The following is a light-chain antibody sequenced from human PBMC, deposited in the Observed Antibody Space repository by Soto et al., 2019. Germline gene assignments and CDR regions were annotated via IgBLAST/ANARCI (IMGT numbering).Light chain of an antibody. J-gene: IGKJ5*01. CDR1: QSLLHSNGYNY. CDR2: LGS. CDR3: MQALQTHT. Sequence: DIVMTQSPLSLPVTPGEPASISCRSSQSLLHSNGYNYLDWYLQKPGQSPQLLNYLGSNRASGVPDRFSGSGSGTDFTLKISRVEAEDVGVYYCMQALQTHTFGQGTRLEIK. V-gene: IGKV2-28*01.